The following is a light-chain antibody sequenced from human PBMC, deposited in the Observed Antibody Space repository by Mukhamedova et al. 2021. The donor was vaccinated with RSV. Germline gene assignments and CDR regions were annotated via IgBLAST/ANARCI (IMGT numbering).Light chain of an antibody. CDR3: QQTSTSPRS. J-gene: IGKJ1*01. V-gene: IGKV1-39*01. Sequence: WYQRRVHGKAPECLIYGTSNLRNGVPPRFSGSGFGTDFTLTISGLQPEDFATYYCQQTSTSPRSFGQGTKLEV. CDR2: GTS.